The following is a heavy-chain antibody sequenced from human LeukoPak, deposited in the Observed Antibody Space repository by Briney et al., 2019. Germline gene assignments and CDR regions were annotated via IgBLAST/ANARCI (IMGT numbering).Heavy chain of an antibody. D-gene: IGHD5-24*01. V-gene: IGHV3-33*06. CDR2: IWYDGSNK. CDR1: GFTFSDYG. Sequence: PGGSLRLSCTASGFTFSDYGMHWVRQPPGKGLEWVAIIWYDGSNKTYEDSVKGRFTISRDNSKNTLYLQMNSLRAEDTAVYYCAKQMATTTYYFDCWGQGTLVTVSS. J-gene: IGHJ4*02. CDR3: AKQMATTTYYFDC.